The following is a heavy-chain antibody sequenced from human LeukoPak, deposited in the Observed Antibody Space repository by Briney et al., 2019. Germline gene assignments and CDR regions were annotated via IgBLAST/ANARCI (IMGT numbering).Heavy chain of an antibody. CDR3: ARTTEEYSGSYFYY. CDR1: GGSISSSSYY. V-gene: IGHV4-39*01. CDR2: IYYSGST. D-gene: IGHD1-26*01. Sequence: SETLSLTCTVSGGSISSSSYYWGWIRQPPGRGLEWIGSIYYSGSTYYNPSLKSRVTISVDTSKNQFSLKLSSVTAADTAVYYCARTTEEYSGSYFYYWGQGTLVTVSS. J-gene: IGHJ4*02.